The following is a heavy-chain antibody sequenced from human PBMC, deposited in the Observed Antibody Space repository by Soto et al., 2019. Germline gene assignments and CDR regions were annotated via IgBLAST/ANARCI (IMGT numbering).Heavy chain of an antibody. V-gene: IGHV1-18*01. CDR3: AREAVSGRTGFDY. J-gene: IGHJ4*02. CDR1: GYTFTSYG. CDR2: VNAYNGNT. D-gene: IGHD6-19*01. Sequence: QVQLVQSGAEVKKPGASVKVSCKASGYTFTSYGISWVRQAPGQGLEWMGWVNAYNGNTNYAQKFQGRVTMTTDTSTSTAYMELRILRSDETAVYYFAREAVSGRTGFDYGGQGTLVTVYS.